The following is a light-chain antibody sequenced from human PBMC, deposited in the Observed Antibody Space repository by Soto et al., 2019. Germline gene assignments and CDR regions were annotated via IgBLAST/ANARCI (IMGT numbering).Light chain of an antibody. Sequence: DIQITHSPSTLSASVGDRVTITCRASQSISSWLAWYQQKPGKAPKLLIYDASSLESGVPSRFSGSGSGTEFTLTISSLQPDDFATYYCQQYNSPYTFGQGTKVDIK. V-gene: IGKV1-5*01. CDR3: QQYNSPYT. J-gene: IGKJ2*01. CDR1: QSISSW. CDR2: DAS.